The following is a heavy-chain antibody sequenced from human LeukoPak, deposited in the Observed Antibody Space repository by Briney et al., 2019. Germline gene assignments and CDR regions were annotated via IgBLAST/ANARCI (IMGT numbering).Heavy chain of an antibody. V-gene: IGHV4-34*01. D-gene: IGHD3-10*01. CDR3: ARDYYGSGSHTLGY. CDR2: INHSGST. CDR1: GGSFSGYY. J-gene: IGHJ4*02. Sequence: SETLSLTCAVYGGSFSGYYWSWIRQPPGKGLEWIGEINHSGSTNYNPSLKSRVTISVDTSKNQFSLKLSSVTAADTAVYYCARDYYGSGSHTLGYWGQGTLVTVSS.